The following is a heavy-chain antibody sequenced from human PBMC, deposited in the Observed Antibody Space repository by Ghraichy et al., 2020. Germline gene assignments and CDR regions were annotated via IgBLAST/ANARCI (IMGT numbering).Heavy chain of an antibody. D-gene: IGHD2-21*02. Sequence: GGSLRLSCAASGFTFSSYAMSWVRQAPGKGLEWVSAISGSGGSTYYADSVKGRFTISRDNSKNTLYLQMNSLRAEDTAVYYCAKDYCGGDCYYHPGNGMDVWGQGTTVTVSS. CDR1: GFTFSSYA. CDR2: ISGSGGST. CDR3: AKDYCGGDCYYHPGNGMDV. V-gene: IGHV3-23*01. J-gene: IGHJ6*02.